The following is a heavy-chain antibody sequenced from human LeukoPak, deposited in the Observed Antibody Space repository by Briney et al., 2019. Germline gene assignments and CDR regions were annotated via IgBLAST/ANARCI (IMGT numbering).Heavy chain of an antibody. Sequence: GGSLRLSCSASGFTFSSYAMNWVRQAPGKGLEWVSIITGGDGSTYYADSVKGRFTISRDNSNNTLYLQMNSLRAEDTAVYYCAKLNSGSYPTAYDCWGQGTLVTVSS. V-gene: IGHV3-23*01. CDR1: GFTFSSYA. CDR2: ITGGDGST. CDR3: AKLNSGSYPTAYDC. J-gene: IGHJ4*02. D-gene: IGHD3-16*02.